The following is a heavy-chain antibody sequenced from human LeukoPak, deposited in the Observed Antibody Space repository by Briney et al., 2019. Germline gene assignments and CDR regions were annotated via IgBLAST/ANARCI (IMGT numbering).Heavy chain of an antibody. CDR2: ISGSGDKT. J-gene: IGHJ4*02. V-gene: IGHV3-23*01. D-gene: IGHD4-17*01. CDR3: AKRDMTTRYKYFDC. CDR1: GFTFSSHA. Sequence: GGSLRLSCAASGFTFSSHAMAWVRQAPGKGLEWVSGISGSGDKTYYADSVKGRFTISRDNAKDTLYLQMNSLRAEDTAVYYCAKRDMTTRYKYFDCWGQGTLVTVSS.